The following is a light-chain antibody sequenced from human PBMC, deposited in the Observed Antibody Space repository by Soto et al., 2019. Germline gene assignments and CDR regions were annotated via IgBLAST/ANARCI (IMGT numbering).Light chain of an antibody. Sequence: QSVLTQPPSVSRAPGQPVTISRPGTNSVVGGYNYVSWYQQHPGKAPKLMIYDVSKRPSGVPDRFSGSKSGNTASLTISGLQAEDEADYYCCSYAGSYTYVFGTGTKVTVL. CDR2: DVS. V-gene: IGLV2-11*01. CDR1: NSVVGGYNY. J-gene: IGLJ1*01. CDR3: CSYAGSYTYV.